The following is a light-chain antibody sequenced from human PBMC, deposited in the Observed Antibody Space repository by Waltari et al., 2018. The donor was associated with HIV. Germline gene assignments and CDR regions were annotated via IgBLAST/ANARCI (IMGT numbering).Light chain of an antibody. CDR2: GAS. CDR1: QDIRNE. V-gene: IGKV1-6*01. Sequence: AIQMTQSPSSLSASVGERVTINYRAPQDIRNEVGWYQKKPGKAPKLLIYGASSLQSGVPSRFSGSGSGTDFTLSIGSLQPEDFATYFCLQDFKYPRTFGQGTKVEIK. CDR3: LQDFKYPRT. J-gene: IGKJ1*01.